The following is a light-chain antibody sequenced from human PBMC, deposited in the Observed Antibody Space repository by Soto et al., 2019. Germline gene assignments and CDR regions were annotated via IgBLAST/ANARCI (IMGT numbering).Light chain of an antibody. CDR1: QSVSSSY. CDR2: GAS. CDR3: QQYGNTPWT. J-gene: IGKJ1*01. V-gene: IGKV3-20*01. Sequence: EIVLTQSPGTLSLSPGERATLSCRASQSVSSSYLAWYQQKLGQAPRLLMYGASSRATGIPDRFSGSGSGTDFTLTISRLEPEDFAVYYCQQYGNTPWTFGQGTKVEIK.